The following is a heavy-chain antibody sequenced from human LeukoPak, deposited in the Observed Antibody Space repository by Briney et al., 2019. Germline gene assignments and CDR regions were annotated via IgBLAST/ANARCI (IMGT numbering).Heavy chain of an antibody. V-gene: IGHV3-48*01. CDR1: GFTFSSYS. J-gene: IGHJ4*02. Sequence: GGSLRLSFAASGFTFSSYSMNWVRQAPGKGLEWVSYISSSSSTIYYADSVKGRFTISRDNAKNSLYLQMNSLRAEDTAVYYCARDKGDLNDALDYWGQGTLVTVSS. CDR2: ISSSSSTI. D-gene: IGHD2-8*01. CDR3: ARDKGDLNDALDY.